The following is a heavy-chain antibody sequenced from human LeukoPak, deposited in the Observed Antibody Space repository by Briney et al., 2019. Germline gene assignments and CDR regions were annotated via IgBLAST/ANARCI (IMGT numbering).Heavy chain of an antibody. V-gene: IGHV4-39*07. CDR2: ISYSGST. CDR1: GGSISSSSYY. D-gene: IGHD3-22*01. J-gene: IGHJ3*02. Sequence: NPSETLSLTCTVSGGSISSSSYYWGWLRQPPGKGLEWIGSISYSGSTYYNPSLKSRVAISVDTSKNQFSLKLSSVTAADTAVYYCARVSGITMIVVLQSDAFDIWGQGTLVTVSS. CDR3: ARVSGITMIVVLQSDAFDI.